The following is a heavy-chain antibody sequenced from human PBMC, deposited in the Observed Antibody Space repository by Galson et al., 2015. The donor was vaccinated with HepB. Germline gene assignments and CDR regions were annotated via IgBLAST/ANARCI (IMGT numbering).Heavy chain of an antibody. J-gene: IGHJ4*01. Sequence: TLSLTCTVSGVSIGTYYWSWFRQSPGKRIEWIGYIYSDGTTTYSPSLKSRMTISIDTSKRQLSLTVRSVTAADTAVYSCASHPDYGDYWGQGTLVTVSS. CDR2: IYSDGTT. CDR1: GVSIGTYY. CDR3: ASHPDYGDY. V-gene: IGHV4-59*08. D-gene: IGHD4/OR15-4a*01.